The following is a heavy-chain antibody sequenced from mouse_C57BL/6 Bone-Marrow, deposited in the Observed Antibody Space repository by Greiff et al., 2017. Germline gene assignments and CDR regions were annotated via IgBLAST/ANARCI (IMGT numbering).Heavy chain of an antibody. D-gene: IGHD2-10*02. CDR2: IYWDDDK. V-gene: IGHV8-12*01. J-gene: IGHJ4*01. CDR3: ARSGPVWFHYAMDY. CDR1: GFSLSTSGMG. Sequence: QVQLKESGPGLLQSSQTLSLTCSFSGFSLSTSGMGVSWIRQPSGKGLEWLAHIYWDDDKRYHPSPKSRLTISKDTSRNQVFLKITRLETADTATDYCARSGPVWFHYAMDYWGQGTSVTVSS.